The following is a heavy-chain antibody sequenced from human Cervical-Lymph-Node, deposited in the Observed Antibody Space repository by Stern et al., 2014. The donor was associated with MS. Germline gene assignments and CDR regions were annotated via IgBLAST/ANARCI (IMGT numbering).Heavy chain of an antibody. D-gene: IGHD5/OR15-5a*01. J-gene: IGHJ4*02. CDR1: GFTFTSYA. Sequence: VQLEESGGGVVQPGRSLRVSCATAGFTFTSYAMNWVRQAPGKGLEWLAVISYDENTKYYADSVKARFTISRDNSKNTLYLQMSSLRAEDTAVYYCVRERSSRGFDYWGQGSLVTVSS. CDR3: VRERSSRGFDY. V-gene: IGHV3-30-3*01. CDR2: ISYDENTK.